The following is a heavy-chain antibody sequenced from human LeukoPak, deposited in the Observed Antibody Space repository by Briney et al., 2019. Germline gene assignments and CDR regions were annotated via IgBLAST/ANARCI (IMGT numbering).Heavy chain of an antibody. Sequence: SETLSLTCTVSGGSISGNTYYWGWIRQPPGRGLEWIGSMFYNGSPYYNPSLKSRVTISVDTSNNQFSLRVSSVTAADTAVYYCARRRGYSGSYYYFDYWGQGTLVTVSS. J-gene: IGHJ4*02. CDR3: ARRRGYSGSYYYFDY. V-gene: IGHV4-39*01. CDR1: GGSISGNTYY. D-gene: IGHD6-13*01. CDR2: MFYNGSP.